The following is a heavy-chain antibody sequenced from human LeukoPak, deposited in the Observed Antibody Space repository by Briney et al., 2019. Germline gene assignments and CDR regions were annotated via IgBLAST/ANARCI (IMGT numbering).Heavy chain of an antibody. D-gene: IGHD6-19*01. CDR3: ARVPYSSGWYVTY. Sequence: PGGSLRLSCAASGFTFSSYGMHWVRQAPGKGLEWVAFIRYDGSNKYYADSVKGRFTISRDNSKNTLYLQMNSLRAEDTAVYYCARVPYSSGWYVTYWGQGTLVTVSS. J-gene: IGHJ4*02. CDR2: IRYDGSNK. V-gene: IGHV3-30*02. CDR1: GFTFSSYG.